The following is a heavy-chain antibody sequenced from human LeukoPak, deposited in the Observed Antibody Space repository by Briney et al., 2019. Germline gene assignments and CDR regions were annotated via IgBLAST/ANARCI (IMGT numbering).Heavy chain of an antibody. D-gene: IGHD4-17*01. J-gene: IGHJ5*02. Sequence: ASVKVSCKASGGTFSSYAIRWVRPAPGQGLERMGRIIPILGIANYAQKFQGRVTNTADNSTSTAYMELISLRSGDTGVYYCARDYDYGDYWFDPWGQGTLVTVSS. CDR2: IIPILGIA. V-gene: IGHV1-69*04. CDR3: ARDYDYGDYWFDP. CDR1: GGTFSSYA.